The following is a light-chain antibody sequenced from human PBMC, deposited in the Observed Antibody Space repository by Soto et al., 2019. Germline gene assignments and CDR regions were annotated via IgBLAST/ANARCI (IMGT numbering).Light chain of an antibody. CDR2: DAS. J-gene: IGKJ1*01. Sequence: DIQMTQSPFTLSASVGDIVTITCRASQSLRGRLAWYQQKPGKAPRLLIYDASTLESGVPSRFSGTGSETEFTLTISGLEPEDFALYYCQQGTDWPPGTFGQGTKVEIK. CDR3: QQGTDWPPGT. CDR1: QSLRGR. V-gene: IGKV1-5*01.